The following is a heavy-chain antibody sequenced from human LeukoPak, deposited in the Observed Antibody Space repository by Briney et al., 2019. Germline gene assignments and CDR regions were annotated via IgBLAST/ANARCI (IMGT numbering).Heavy chain of an antibody. CDR3: AIGGFGENFDY. V-gene: IGHV1-69*13. D-gene: IGHD3-10*01. Sequence: GASVKVSCKASGGTFSSYAISWVRQAPGQGLEWMGGIIPIFGTANYAQKFQGRVTITADESTSTAYMELSSLRSEDTAVYYCAIGGFGENFDYWGRGTLVTVSS. J-gene: IGHJ4*02. CDR2: IIPIFGTA. CDR1: GGTFSSYA.